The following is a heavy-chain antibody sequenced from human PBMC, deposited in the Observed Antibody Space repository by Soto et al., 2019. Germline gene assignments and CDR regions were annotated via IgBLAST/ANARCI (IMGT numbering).Heavy chain of an antibody. Sequence: PSATLSLNCTVSGGSISSSSYYWGWIRQPPGKGLEWIGSIYYSGSTYYNPSLKSRVTISVDTSKNQFSLKLSSVTAADTAVYYCARVLSSSWYADYYFGMDVWGQGTTV. CDR3: ARVLSSSWYADYYFGMDV. CDR1: GGSISSSSYY. J-gene: IGHJ6*02. V-gene: IGHV4-39*01. D-gene: IGHD6-13*01. CDR2: IYYSGST.